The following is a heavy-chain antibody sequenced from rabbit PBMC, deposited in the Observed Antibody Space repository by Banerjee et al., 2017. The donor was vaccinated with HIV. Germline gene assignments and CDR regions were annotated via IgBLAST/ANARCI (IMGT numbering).Heavy chain of an antibody. V-gene: IGHV1S40*01. J-gene: IGHJ4*01. CDR1: EFSFSSSYY. Sequence: QSLQESGGGLFQPGGSLTLTCTASEFSFSSSYYMCWVRQAPGKGLEWIGCIYSGDSGATYYANWAKGRFTISKTSSTTVTLQMTSLTAADTATYLCARDLAGVIGWNFNLWGPGTLVTV. CDR2: IYSGDSGAT. D-gene: IGHD4-1*01. CDR3: ARDLAGVIGWNFNL.